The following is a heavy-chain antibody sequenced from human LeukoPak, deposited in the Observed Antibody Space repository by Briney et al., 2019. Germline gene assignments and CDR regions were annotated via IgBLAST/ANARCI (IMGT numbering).Heavy chain of an antibody. CDR2: TYYRSKWYN. Sequence: SQTPSLTCAISGDSVSSNSAAWTWIRQSPSRGLEWLGRTYYRSKWYNDYAVSVKSRITINPDTSKNQFSLQLNSVTPEDTAVYYCARSLAAEDWFDPWGQGTLVTVSS. V-gene: IGHV6-1*01. CDR1: GDSVSSNSAA. J-gene: IGHJ5*02. D-gene: IGHD6-13*01. CDR3: ARSLAAEDWFDP.